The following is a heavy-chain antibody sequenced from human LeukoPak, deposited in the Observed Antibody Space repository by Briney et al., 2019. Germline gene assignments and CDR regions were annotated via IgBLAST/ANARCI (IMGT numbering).Heavy chain of an antibody. Sequence: SQTLSLTCAVSGGSISSSGYYWSWIRQHPGKGLEWIGYIYYSGSTYYNPSLKSRVTISVDTSKNQFSLKLSSVTAADTAVYYCARATDFWSGYYMGYYFDYWGQGTLVTVSS. CDR1: GGSISSSGYY. CDR3: ARATDFWSGYYMGYYFDY. J-gene: IGHJ4*02. CDR2: IYYSGST. V-gene: IGHV4-31*11. D-gene: IGHD3-3*01.